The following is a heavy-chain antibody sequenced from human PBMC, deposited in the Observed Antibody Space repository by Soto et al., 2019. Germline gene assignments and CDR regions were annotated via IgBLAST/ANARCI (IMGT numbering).Heavy chain of an antibody. J-gene: IGHJ4*02. V-gene: IGHV4-34*01. CDR1: GGSFSGYY. CDR2: INHSGST. Sequence: SETLSLTCAVYGGSFSGYYWSWIRQPPGKGLEWIGEINHSGSTNYNPSLKSRVTISVDTSKNQFSPKLSSVTAADTAVYYCARRLSVARPFDYWGQGTLVTVSS. D-gene: IGHD5-12*01. CDR3: ARRLSVARPFDY.